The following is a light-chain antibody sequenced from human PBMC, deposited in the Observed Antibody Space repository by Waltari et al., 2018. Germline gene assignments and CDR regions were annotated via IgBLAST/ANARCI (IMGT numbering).Light chain of an antibody. J-gene: IGKJ5*01. V-gene: IGKV3-11*01. CDR3: QQRSNWPIT. CDR2: DAS. Sequence: EIVLTQSPATLSLSPGEIATLSCRASQSVSSYLAWYQQKPGRAPRLLIYDASSRATGIPARFSGSGSGTDFTLTISSLEPEDFAVYYCQQRSNWPITFGQGTRLEIK. CDR1: QSVSSY.